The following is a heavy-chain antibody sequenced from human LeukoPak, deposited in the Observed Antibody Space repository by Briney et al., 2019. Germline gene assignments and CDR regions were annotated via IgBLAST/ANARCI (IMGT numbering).Heavy chain of an antibody. J-gene: IGHJ6*03. V-gene: IGHV4-39*07. D-gene: IGHD2-15*01. CDR2: IHYSGST. CDR3: ARGYCSGGSCYSYYYYNYMDV. Sequence: SGTLSLTCTVSGGSISSSSYYWGWIRQPPGKGLEWIGSIHYSGSTNYNPSLKSRVTISVDTSKNQFSLKLSSVTAADTAVYYCARGYCSGGSCYSYYYYNYMDVWGKGTTVTVSS. CDR1: GGSISSSSYY.